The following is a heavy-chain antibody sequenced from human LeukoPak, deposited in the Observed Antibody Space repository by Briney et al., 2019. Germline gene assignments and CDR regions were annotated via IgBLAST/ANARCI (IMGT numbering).Heavy chain of an antibody. CDR1: NGSITSRHYY. V-gene: IGHV4-31*03. CDR3: TRGSAYAFQF. Sequence: PSETLSLTCTVSNGSITSRHYYWLWIRQHPGKGLEWLGYIYYTGSTYYNRSLRSRLTMAVDTSKNQFSLRLTSVTAADTATYYCTRGSAYAFQFWGQGTLVTVSS. D-gene: IGHD5-12*01. J-gene: IGHJ4*02. CDR2: IYYTGST.